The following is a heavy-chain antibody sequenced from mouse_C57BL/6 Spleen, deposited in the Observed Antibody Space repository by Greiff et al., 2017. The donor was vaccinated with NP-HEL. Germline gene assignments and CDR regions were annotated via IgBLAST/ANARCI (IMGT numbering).Heavy chain of an antibody. CDR2: INPNNGGT. Sequence: EVQLQQSGPELVKPGASVKIPCKASGYTFTDYNMDWVKQSHGKSLEWIGDINPNNGGTNYNQKFKGKATLTVDKSSSTAYMELRSLTSEDTAVYYCASNWEGGAMDDWGQGTSVTVSS. J-gene: IGHJ4*01. CDR1: GYTFTDYN. D-gene: IGHD4-1*01. CDR3: ASNWEGGAMDD. V-gene: IGHV1-18*01.